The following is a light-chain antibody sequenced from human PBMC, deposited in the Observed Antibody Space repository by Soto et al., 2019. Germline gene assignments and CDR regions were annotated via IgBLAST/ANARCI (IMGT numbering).Light chain of an antibody. Sequence: QSALTQPASVSGSPGQSITISCTGTTNDVGGYNYVSWYQQHPGKAPKLLIFEVSSRPSGVSNRFSGCKSGNTASLTISALQAEDEADYYCNSYTGSNSRPYVFGTGTKVTVL. V-gene: IGLV2-14*01. CDR3: NSYTGSNSRPYV. CDR1: TNDVGGYNY. CDR2: EVS. J-gene: IGLJ1*01.